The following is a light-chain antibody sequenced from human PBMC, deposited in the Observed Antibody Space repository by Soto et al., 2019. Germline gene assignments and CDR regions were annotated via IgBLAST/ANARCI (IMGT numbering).Light chain of an antibody. CDR2: DAC. CDR1: VSSRVW. J-gene: IGKJ5*01. V-gene: IGKV1-5*01. Sequence: DIPMTQSPSTLSASLGDRVPITCRACVSSRVWLAWYQQRRGQVPKLLIYDACSLESGVPSRFSASRSGTEFSLTIFSLHPDDLASYYCHPYNSYYFTFGQGTRLEIK. CDR3: HPYNSYYFT.